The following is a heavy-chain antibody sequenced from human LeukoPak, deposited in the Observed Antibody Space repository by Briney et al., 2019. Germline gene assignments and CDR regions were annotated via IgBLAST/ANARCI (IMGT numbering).Heavy chain of an antibody. V-gene: IGHV3-48*01. CDR2: ISSSSSTI. D-gene: IGHD6-19*01. CDR1: GFTFSGYS. J-gene: IGHJ4*02. Sequence: QPGGSLRLSCAASGFTFSGYSMNWVRQAPGKGLEWVSYISSSSSTIYYADSVKGRFTISRDNAKNSLYLQMNSLRAEDTAVYYCARDGKQWKKDFDYWGQGTLVTVSS. CDR3: ARDGKQWKKDFDY.